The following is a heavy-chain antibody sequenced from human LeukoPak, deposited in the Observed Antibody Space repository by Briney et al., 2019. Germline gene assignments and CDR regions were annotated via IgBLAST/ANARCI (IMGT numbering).Heavy chain of an antibody. V-gene: IGHV1-18*01. D-gene: IGHD5-12*01. Sequence: ASVKVSCKASGYKFTSYGISWVRQAPGQGLDWMGWISAYNGNTNYAHNLQGRVTMTTDTSTSTAYMELRSLRSDDTAVYYCARGATENWFDHWGQGTLVTVSS. CDR1: GYKFTSYG. J-gene: IGHJ5*02. CDR3: ARGATENWFDH. CDR2: ISAYNGNT.